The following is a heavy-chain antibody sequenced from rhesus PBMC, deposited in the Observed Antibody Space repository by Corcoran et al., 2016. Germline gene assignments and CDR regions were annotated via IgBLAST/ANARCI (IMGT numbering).Heavy chain of an antibody. CDR2: IEVSGGRN. CDR3: ARGSWGSSYFDY. Sequence: QVQLQESGPGLVKPSETLSLTCAVSGGSISDSYYWSWSRQPPGKGLGWIGYIEVSGGRNYSNPPLKSRVTISTDTSKIQFSLKLSSVTAADTSVYYCARGSWGSSYFDYWGQGVLVTVSS. V-gene: IGHV4-106*01. D-gene: IGHD2-39*01. CDR1: GGSISDSYY. J-gene: IGHJ4*01.